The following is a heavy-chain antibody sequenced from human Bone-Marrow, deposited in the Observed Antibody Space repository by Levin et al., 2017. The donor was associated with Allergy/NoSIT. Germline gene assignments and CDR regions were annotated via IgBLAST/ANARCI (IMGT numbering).Heavy chain of an antibody. Sequence: SVKVSCKASGGTFSSYTISWVRQAPGQGLEWMGRIIPILGIANYAQKFQGRVTITADKSTSTAYMELSSLRSEDTAVYYCARDRGSGSYYNPFDPWGQGTLVTVSS. CDR3: ARDRGSGSYYNPFDP. CDR1: GGTFSSYT. J-gene: IGHJ5*02. V-gene: IGHV1-69*02. CDR2: IIPILGIA. D-gene: IGHD3-10*01.